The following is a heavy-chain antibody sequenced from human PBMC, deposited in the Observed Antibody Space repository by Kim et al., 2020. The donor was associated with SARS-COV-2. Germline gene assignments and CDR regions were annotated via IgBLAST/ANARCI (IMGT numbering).Heavy chain of an antibody. CDR1: RGSIRNYF. Sequence: TLSLTCTVSRGSIRNYFWNWIRQSPGKGLEWMGSIYDTGRTNYNPSLQGRVTMSVDKSKNQFSLTLRTVIAADTAVYYCARAGGSGSTYYYNGLDVWGQGTTVTVSS. J-gene: IGHJ6*02. CDR2: IYDTGRT. CDR3: ARAGGSGSTYYYNGLDV. V-gene: IGHV4-59*01. D-gene: IGHD3-10*01.